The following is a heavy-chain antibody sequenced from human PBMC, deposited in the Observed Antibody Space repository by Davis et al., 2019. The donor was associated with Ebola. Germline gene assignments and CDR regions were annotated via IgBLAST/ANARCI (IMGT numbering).Heavy chain of an antibody. V-gene: IGHV1-46*01. J-gene: IGHJ3*02. CDR3: AVRSGLGSLHDAFDI. CDR1: GYTFTGYY. Sequence: ASVKVSCKASGYTFTGYYMHWVRQAPGQGLEWMGIINPSGGSTSYAQKFQGRVTMTRDTSTSTVYMELSSLRSEDTAVYYCAVRSGLGSLHDAFDIWGQGTMVTVSS. CDR2: INPSGGST. D-gene: IGHD6-19*01.